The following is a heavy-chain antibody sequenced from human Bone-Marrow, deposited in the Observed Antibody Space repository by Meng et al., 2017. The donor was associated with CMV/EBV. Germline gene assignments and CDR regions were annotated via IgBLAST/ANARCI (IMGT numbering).Heavy chain of an antibody. CDR1: GGSISSGGYY. V-gene: IGHV4-39*07. CDR3: ARGAGVVPAAKRGGGFDY. CDR2: INHSGST. Sequence: SETLSLTCTVSGGSISSGGYYWSWIRQPPGKGLEWIGEINHSGSTNYNPSLKSRVTISVDTSKNQFSLKLSSVTAADTAVYYCARGAGVVPAAKRGGGFDYWGQGTLVTVSS. J-gene: IGHJ4*02. D-gene: IGHD2-2*01.